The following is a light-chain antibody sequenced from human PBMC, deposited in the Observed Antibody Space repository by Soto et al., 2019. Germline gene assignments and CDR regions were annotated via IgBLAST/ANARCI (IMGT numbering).Light chain of an antibody. Sequence: QSALTQPASVSGSPGQSITISCTGTSSDVSAYNYVSWYQQHPGKAPKLMIYEVSNRPSGVSNRFSGSKSANTASLTISGLQAGDEADYYCSSYTSSSTWLFGGGTKVTVL. CDR2: EVS. CDR1: SSDVSAYNY. J-gene: IGLJ3*02. CDR3: SSYTSSSTWL. V-gene: IGLV2-14*03.